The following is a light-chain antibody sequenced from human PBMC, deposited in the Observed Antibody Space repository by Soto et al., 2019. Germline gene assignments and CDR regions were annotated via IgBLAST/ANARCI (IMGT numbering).Light chain of an antibody. CDR3: CSYAGSSTFGV. V-gene: IGLV2-23*03. J-gene: IGLJ3*02. CDR1: SSDVGSYNL. Sequence: QSVLTQPASVSGSPGQSITISCTGTSSDVGSYNLVSWYQQHPGKAPKLMIYEGSKRPSGVSNRFSGSKSGHTASLTISGLQAEDEADYYCCSYAGSSTFGVFGGGTKLTVL. CDR2: EGS.